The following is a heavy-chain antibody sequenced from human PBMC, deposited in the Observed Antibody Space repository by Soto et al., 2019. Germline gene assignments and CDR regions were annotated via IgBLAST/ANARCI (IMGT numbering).Heavy chain of an antibody. V-gene: IGHV1-18*01. J-gene: IGHJ4*02. CDR1: GYTFTSYD. CDR3: ARDYCSGGSCYNSAFDY. Sequence: ASVKVSCKASGYTFTSYDISWVRQAPGQGLEWMGWISAYNGNTNYAQKLQGRVTMTTDTSTSTAYMELRSLRSDDTAVYYCARDYCSGGSCYNSAFDYWGQGTLVTVSS. D-gene: IGHD2-15*01. CDR2: ISAYNGNT.